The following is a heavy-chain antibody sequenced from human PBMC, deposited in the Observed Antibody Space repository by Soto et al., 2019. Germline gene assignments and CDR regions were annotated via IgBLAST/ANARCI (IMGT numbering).Heavy chain of an antibody. CDR1: GGSISIGGYY. CDR2: IYYSGVT. Sequence: QVQLLESGPGLVKPTQTLSLTCTVSGGSISIGGYYWSWIRQHPGKGLEWIGYIYYSGVTYYSPSLKSRVTISIDTSKNQFSLKLSSVTAADTAVYYCAGGVLYWGQGTLVTVSS. J-gene: IGHJ4*02. CDR3: AGGVLY. V-gene: IGHV4-31*03.